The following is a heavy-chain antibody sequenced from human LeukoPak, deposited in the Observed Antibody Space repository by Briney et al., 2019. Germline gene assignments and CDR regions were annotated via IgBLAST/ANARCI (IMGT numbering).Heavy chain of an antibody. Sequence: RGSLRLSSAASRFTFSSYTMNWVRHGPGEGLERGSSISSTSSYIYYADSVKGRFTISRDNAKNSLYLQMNSLRAEDTAVYYCAREQNPPGGYCSSTSCDTPFDYWGQGTLVTVSS. CDR3: AREQNPPGGYCSSTSCDTPFDY. V-gene: IGHV3-21*01. D-gene: IGHD2-2*02. J-gene: IGHJ4*02. CDR1: RFTFSSYT. CDR2: ISSTSSYI.